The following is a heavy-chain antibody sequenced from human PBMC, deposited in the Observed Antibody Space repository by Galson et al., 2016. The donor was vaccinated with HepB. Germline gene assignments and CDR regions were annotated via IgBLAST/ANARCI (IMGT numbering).Heavy chain of an antibody. CDR3: AKDLHDYVWGNHLYVYYGMDV. CDR2: ISYDGSQE. D-gene: IGHD3-16*01. V-gene: IGHV3-30*18. J-gene: IGHJ6*02. Sequence: SLRLSCAASGFTFSNYWMHWVRHAPGKGLEWVAVISYDGSQEYYADSVKGRFTISRGNSKNTLHLQMNSLRTEDTALYFCAKDLHDYVWGNHLYVYYGMDVWGQGTTVTVYS. CDR1: GFTFSNYW.